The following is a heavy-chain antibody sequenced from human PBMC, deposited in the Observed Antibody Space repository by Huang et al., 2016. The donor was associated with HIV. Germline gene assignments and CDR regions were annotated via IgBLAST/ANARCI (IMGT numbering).Heavy chain of an antibody. V-gene: IGHV4-34*01. CDR2: INHSAST. CDR3: ARGQGGYYYYYMDV. J-gene: IGHJ6*03. Sequence: QVQLQQWGAGLLRPSETLSLTCAVYGGSFSGYYGTWIRPPPGKGLEWIGEINHSASTNYNPSLKSRVTISVDTSRNQFSLTLTSVTAADTAVYYCARGQGGYYYYYMDVWGKGTTVTVSS. CDR1: GGSFSGYY.